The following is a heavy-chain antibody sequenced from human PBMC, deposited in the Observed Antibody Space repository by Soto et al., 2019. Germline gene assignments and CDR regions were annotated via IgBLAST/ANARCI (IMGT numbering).Heavy chain of an antibody. CDR1: GGTFSSYA. CDR2: IIPIFGTA. D-gene: IGHD6-6*01. Sequence: WASVKVSCKASGGTFSSYAISWVRQAPGQGLEWMGGIIPIFGTANYAQKFQGRVTITADESTSTAYMELSSLRSEDTAVYYCARDREYSSSSYGMDVWGQGTTVTVSS. J-gene: IGHJ6*01. CDR3: ARDREYSSSSYGMDV. V-gene: IGHV1-69*13.